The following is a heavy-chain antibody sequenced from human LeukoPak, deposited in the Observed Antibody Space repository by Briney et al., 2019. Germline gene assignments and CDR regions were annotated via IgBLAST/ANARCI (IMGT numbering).Heavy chain of an antibody. Sequence: GSLRLSCAASGFTFSSYSMSWVRQAPGKGLEWVSYISSSSSTIYYADSVKGRFTISRDNAKNSLYLQMSSLRAEDTAVYYCARADYGGNWYFDLWGRGTLVTVSS. CDR3: ARADYGGNWYFDL. V-gene: IGHV3-48*01. CDR2: ISSSSSTI. D-gene: IGHD4-23*01. J-gene: IGHJ2*01. CDR1: GFTFSSYS.